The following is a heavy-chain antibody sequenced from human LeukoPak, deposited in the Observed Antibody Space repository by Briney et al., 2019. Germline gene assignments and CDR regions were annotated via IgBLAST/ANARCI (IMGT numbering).Heavy chain of an antibody. CDR2: IWHDGSHQ. Sequence: GGSLRLSCSASGFSFSSYGMHWVRQAPGKGLEWVAVIWHDGSHQYYADSEKGRFTISRDNSRNTVYLQMDRLRVEDTAVYYCAKEPREYCSSTSCPNWFDSWGQGTLVTVSS. D-gene: IGHD2-2*01. J-gene: IGHJ5*01. CDR3: AKEPREYCSSTSCPNWFDS. V-gene: IGHV3-33*06. CDR1: GFSFSSYG.